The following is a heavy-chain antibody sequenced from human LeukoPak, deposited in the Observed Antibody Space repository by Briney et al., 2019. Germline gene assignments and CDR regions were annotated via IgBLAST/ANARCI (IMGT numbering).Heavy chain of an antibody. V-gene: IGHV3-23*01. J-gene: IGHJ4*02. Sequence: GGSLRLSCAASGFTFSSYAMSWVRQAPGKGLEWVSAISGSGGSTYYADSVKGRFTISRDSSKNTLYLQMNSLRAEDTAVYYCARLANPSGYWDWGLGTLVTVSS. CDR2: ISGSGGST. D-gene: IGHD3-22*01. CDR1: GFTFSSYA. CDR3: ARLANPSGYWD.